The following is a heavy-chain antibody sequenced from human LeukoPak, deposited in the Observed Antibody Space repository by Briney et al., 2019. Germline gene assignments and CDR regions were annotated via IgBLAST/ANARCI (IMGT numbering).Heavy chain of an antibody. CDR2: MYTDGST. D-gene: IGHD6-13*01. J-gene: IGHJ4*02. CDR3: ATYEQQLAFDN. V-gene: IGHV4-4*07. CDR1: GGPMSSYY. Sequence: SETLSLTCTVSGGPMSSYYWSWIPQSAGKGLEWIGRMYTDGSTNYNPSLKSRVTMSVDTSKKQFSLNLNSVTAADTAVYYCATYEQQLAFDNWGQGTLVTVSS.